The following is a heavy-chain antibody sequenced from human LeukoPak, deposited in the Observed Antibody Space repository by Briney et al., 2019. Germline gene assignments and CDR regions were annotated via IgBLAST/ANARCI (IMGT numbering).Heavy chain of an antibody. V-gene: IGHV4-59*11. CDR1: GGSISSHY. CDR2: IYYSGST. D-gene: IGHD5-12*01. Sequence: SETLSLTCTVSGGSISSHYWSWIRQPPGKGLEWIGYIYYSGSTNYNPSLKSRVTISVDTSKNQFSLKLSSVTAADTAVYYCARDQAEFGYSGYENSGWFDPWGQGTLVTVSS. CDR3: ARDQAEFGYSGYENSGWFDP. J-gene: IGHJ5*02.